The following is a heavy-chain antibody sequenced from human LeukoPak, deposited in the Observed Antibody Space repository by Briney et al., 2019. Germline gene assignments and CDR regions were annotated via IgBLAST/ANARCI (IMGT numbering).Heavy chain of an antibody. V-gene: IGHV4-59*11. Sequence: SETLSLTCTVSGGSISSHYWSWIRQPPGKGLEWIGYIYYSGSTNYNPSLKSRVTISVDTSKNQFSLKLSSVTAADTAVYYCARDGYYDVFDYWGQGTPVTVSS. CDR3: ARDGYYDVFDY. CDR2: IYYSGST. CDR1: GGSISSHY. D-gene: IGHD3-22*01. J-gene: IGHJ4*02.